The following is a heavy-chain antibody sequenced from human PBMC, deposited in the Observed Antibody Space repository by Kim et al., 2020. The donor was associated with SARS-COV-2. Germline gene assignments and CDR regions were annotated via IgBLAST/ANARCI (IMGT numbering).Heavy chain of an antibody. Sequence: ASVKVSCKASGYTFTGYYMHWVRQAPGQGLEWMGRINPNSGGTNYAQKFQGRVTMTRDTSISTAYMELSRLRSADTAVYYCARDRRIPAQPSWFDPWGQGTLVTVSS. V-gene: IGHV1-2*06. CDR3: ARDRRIPAQPSWFDP. CDR2: INPNSGGT. J-gene: IGHJ5*02. CDR1: GYTFTGYY.